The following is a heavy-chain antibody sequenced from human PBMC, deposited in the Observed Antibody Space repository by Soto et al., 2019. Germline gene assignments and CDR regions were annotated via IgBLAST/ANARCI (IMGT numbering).Heavy chain of an antibody. CDR3: ARIPQIAVAGTRFGYFDL. V-gene: IGHV3-33*01. D-gene: IGHD6-19*01. Sequence: PGGSLRLSCAASGFTLSSYGMHWARPAPGKGLEWVAVIWYDGSNKYYADSVKGRFTISRDNSKNTLYLQMNSLGAEDTAVYYCARIPQIAVAGTRFGYFDLWGRGTLVTV. J-gene: IGHJ2*01. CDR1: GFTLSSYG. CDR2: IWYDGSNK.